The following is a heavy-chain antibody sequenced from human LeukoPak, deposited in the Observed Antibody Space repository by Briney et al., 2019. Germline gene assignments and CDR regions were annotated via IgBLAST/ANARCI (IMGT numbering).Heavy chain of an antibody. D-gene: IGHD1-26*01. CDR2: IGPAGDT. CDR3: ARGGVGATTLFDY. CDR1: GFTFSIYD. Sequence: GGSLRLSCAASGFTFSIYDMHWVRQAPGKGLEWVSAIGPAGDTYFPDSVKGRFTISRENAKNSLHLQMNSLRAGDTAVYYCARGGVGATTLFDYWDQGTLVTVSS. J-gene: IGHJ4*02. V-gene: IGHV3-13*04.